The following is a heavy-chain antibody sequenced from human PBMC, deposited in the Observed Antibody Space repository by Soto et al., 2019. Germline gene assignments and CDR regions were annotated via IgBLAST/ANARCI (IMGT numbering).Heavy chain of an antibody. J-gene: IGHJ4*02. CDR3: ARDRARLSTVTPQWY. D-gene: IGHD4-17*01. CDR1: GYTFTSYG. Sequence: GASVKVSCKASGYTFTSYGISWVRQAPGQGLEWMGWISAYNGNTNYAQKLQGRVTMTTDTSTSTAYMELRSLRSDDTAVYYCARDRARLSTVTPQWYWGQGTLVTVSS. CDR2: ISAYNGNT. V-gene: IGHV1-18*01.